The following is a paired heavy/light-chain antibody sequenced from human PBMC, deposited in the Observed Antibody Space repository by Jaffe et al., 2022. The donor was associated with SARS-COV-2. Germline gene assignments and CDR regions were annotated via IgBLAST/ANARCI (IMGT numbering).Heavy chain of an antibody. Sequence: QLQLQESGPGLVRPSETLSLTCAVSGDSISSSLYYWGWIRQPPGKGLEWIGSIYHNERVYYNPSLESRVTMSVDTSKNQFSLKLSSVTAADTAVYHCARSGSYYDTSDYYILSSRQDVFDMWGQGTLVTVSS. D-gene: IGHD3-22*01. CDR3: ARSGSYYDTSDYYILSSRQDVFDM. V-gene: IGHV4-39*01. CDR2: IYHNERV. CDR1: GDSISSSLYY. J-gene: IGHJ3*02.
Light chain of an antibody. Sequence: EIVLTQSPGTLSLSPGERATLSCRASQSVRSSYVAWYQQRPGQTPRLLIYGASSRAIGIPDRFSGSGSGTDFTLTISRLEPEDFAVYYCKQYGSSPLTFGGGTKVEIK. J-gene: IGKJ4*01. CDR2: GAS. V-gene: IGKV3-20*01. CDR1: QSVRSSY. CDR3: KQYGSSPLT.